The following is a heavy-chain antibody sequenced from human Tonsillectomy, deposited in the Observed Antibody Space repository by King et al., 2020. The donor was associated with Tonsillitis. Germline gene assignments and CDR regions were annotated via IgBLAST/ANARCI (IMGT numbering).Heavy chain of an antibody. CDR3: ARDFNTDTVMVTGWFDP. Sequence: QLVQSRAEVKKPGSSVKVSCKASGGSLLSYSITWGRQAPGQGLEWMGRIIPIGDLPNYAKKFQGRVTITADKSTNTAYMELSSLRSDDTAVYYCARDFNTDTVMVTGWFDPWGQGTLVVVSS. D-gene: IGHD5-18*01. J-gene: IGHJ5*02. V-gene: IGHV1-69*09. CDR1: GGSLLSYS. CDR2: IIPIGDLP.